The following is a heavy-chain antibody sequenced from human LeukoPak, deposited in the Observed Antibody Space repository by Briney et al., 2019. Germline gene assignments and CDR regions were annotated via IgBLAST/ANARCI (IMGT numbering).Heavy chain of an antibody. CDR2: IYYSGST. V-gene: IGHV4-39*01. J-gene: IGHJ4*02. D-gene: IGHD3-16*02. Sequence: AETLSHTCTVSGDSIRRDNYYWGWIRQPPGKGLEWMGSIYYSGSTCYNPSLKSRVSISVDPSKSQFSLKLTSVTAADTAVYYCATHPLLDYWGQGSLVTVSS. CDR1: GDSIRRDNYY. CDR3: ATHPLLDY.